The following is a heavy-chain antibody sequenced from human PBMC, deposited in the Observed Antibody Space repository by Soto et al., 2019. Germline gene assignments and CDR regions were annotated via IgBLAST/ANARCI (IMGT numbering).Heavy chain of an antibody. CDR1: GGSISSGGDY. J-gene: IGHJ5*02. CDR3: ARSVDP. CDR2: IFYSGTT. Sequence: QVQLQESGPGLVKPSQTLSLTSTVAGGSISSGGDYWIWIRQHPEKALELMGYIFYSGTTYYNPSLKSRVTISVDTSKYQFSLKLSSVTAADTAVYYCARSVDPWGQGTLVTVSS. V-gene: IGHV4-31*03.